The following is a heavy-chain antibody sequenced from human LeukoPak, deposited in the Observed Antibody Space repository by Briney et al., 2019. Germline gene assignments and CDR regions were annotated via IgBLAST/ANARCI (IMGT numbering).Heavy chain of an antibody. J-gene: IGHJ4*02. CDR2: ISYDGSKK. CDR1: GFTFSTYG. D-gene: IGHD3-22*01. CDR3: AKNSYQTFCYDSSGYYLDY. Sequence: GSLRLSFAASGFTFSTYGMHWVRQAPGKGLEWVAVISYDGSKKYYADSVKGRFTISRDNSKNTLYLQMNSLRAEDTAVYYCAKNSYQTFCYDSSGYYLDYWGQGTLVTVPS. V-gene: IGHV3-30*18.